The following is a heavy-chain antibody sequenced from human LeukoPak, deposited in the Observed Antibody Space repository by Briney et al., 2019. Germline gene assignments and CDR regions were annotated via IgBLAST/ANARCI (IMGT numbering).Heavy chain of an antibody. CDR2: ISSSGSTI. CDR1: GFTFSDYY. V-gene: IGHV3-11*01. CDR3: ARGRYSSSINSMDV. D-gene: IGHD6-6*01. Sequence: PGGSLRLSCAASGFTFSDYYMSWIRQAPGKGLEWVSYISSSGSTIYYADSVKGRFTISRDNAKNSLYLQMNSLRAEDTAVYYCARGRYSSSINSMDVWGQGTTVTVSS. J-gene: IGHJ6*02.